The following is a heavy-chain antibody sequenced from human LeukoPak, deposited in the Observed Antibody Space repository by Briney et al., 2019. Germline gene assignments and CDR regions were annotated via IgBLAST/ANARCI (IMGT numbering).Heavy chain of an antibody. Sequence: GGSLRLSCAASGFTFSSYAMSWVRQTPGKGLEWVSAISGSGGSTYYTDPVRGRFTISRDNSKNTLYLQMNSLRAEDTALYYCAKESSHSGYVRTFDIWGQGTKVTVSS. CDR1: GFTFSSYA. V-gene: IGHV3-23*01. CDR2: ISGSGGST. CDR3: AKESSHSGYVRTFDI. J-gene: IGHJ3*02. D-gene: IGHD5-12*01.